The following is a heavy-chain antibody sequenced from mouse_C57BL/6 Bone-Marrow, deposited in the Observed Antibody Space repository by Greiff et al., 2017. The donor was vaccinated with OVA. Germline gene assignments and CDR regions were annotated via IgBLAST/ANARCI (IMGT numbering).Heavy chain of an antibody. D-gene: IGHD1-1*02. CDR3: VRHGISTYFDY. V-gene: IGHV10-1*01. J-gene: IGHJ2*01. CDR1: GFSFNTYA. Sequence: EVKLVESGGGLVQPKGSLKLSCAASGFSFNTYAMNWVRQAPGKGLEWVARIRSKSNNYATYYADSVKDRFTISRDASESMLYLQMINLKTEDTAMYYCVRHGISTYFDYWGQGTTLTVSS. CDR2: IRSKSNNYAT.